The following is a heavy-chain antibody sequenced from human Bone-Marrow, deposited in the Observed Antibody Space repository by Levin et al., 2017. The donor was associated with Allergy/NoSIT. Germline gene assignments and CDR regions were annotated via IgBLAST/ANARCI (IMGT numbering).Heavy chain of an antibody. J-gene: IGHJ3*01. Sequence: GESLKISCAGSGFIFSDYYMSWIRQAPGKGLEWISFISSNGKTVYYSDSVRGRFTISRDNVKKSVSLQMNSLRTEDTAVYYCARGRTTDPDFDYLLHAFNLWGQGTMVTVSS. CDR3: ARGRTTDPDFDYLLHAFNL. D-gene: IGHD3-9*01. CDR2: ISSNGKTV. CDR1: GFIFSDYY. V-gene: IGHV3-11*01.